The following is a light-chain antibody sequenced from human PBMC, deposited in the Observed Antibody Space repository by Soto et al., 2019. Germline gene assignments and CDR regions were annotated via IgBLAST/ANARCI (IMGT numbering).Light chain of an antibody. V-gene: IGLV2-8*01. CDR2: EVN. CDR1: SSDVGGYNY. Sequence: QSALTQPPSASGSPGQSVTISCTGTSSDVGGYNYVSWFQQHPGKAPKLIIHEVNQRPSGVPDRFSASKSGTSASLAISGLRSEDEADYYCTATDDRLTGPVFGGGTKVTVL. J-gene: IGLJ2*01. CDR3: TATDDRLTGPV.